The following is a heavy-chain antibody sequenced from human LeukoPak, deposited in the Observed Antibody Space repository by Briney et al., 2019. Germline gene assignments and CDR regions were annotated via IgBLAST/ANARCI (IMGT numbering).Heavy chain of an antibody. Sequence: ASVKVSCKASGGTFSSYAISWVRQAPGQGLEWMGGIIPIFGTANYAQKFQGRATITANESTSTAYMELSSLRSEDTAVYYCARVPIDYPMVRGAYYYYYYYMDVWGKGTTVTVSS. CDR1: GGTFSSYA. D-gene: IGHD3-10*01. J-gene: IGHJ6*03. V-gene: IGHV1-69*13. CDR3: ARVPIDYPMVRGAYYYYYYYMDV. CDR2: IIPIFGTA.